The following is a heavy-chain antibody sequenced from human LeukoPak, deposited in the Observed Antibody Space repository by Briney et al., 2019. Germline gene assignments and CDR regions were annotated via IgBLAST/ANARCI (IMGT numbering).Heavy chain of an antibody. V-gene: IGHV4-34*01. J-gene: IGHJ6*02. CDR3: ARESGYDYYYYYYGMDV. CDR2: INHSGST. CDR1: GGSFSGYY. D-gene: IGHD5-12*01. Sequence: SETLSPTCAVYGGSFSGYYWSWIRQPPGKGLEWIGEINHSGSTNYNPSLKSRVTISVDTPKNQFSLKLSSVTAADTAVYYCARESGYDYYYYYYGMDVWGQGTTVTVSS.